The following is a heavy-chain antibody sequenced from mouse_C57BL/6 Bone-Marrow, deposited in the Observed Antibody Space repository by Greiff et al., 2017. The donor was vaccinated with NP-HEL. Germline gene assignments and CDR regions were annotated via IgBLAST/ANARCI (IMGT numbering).Heavy chain of an antibody. CDR1: GYTFTSYW. V-gene: IGHV1-72*01. Sequence: VQLQQPGAELVKPGASVKLSCKASGYTFTSYWMHWVKQRPGRGLEWIGRIDPNSGGTKYNEKFKSKATLTVDKPSSTAYMQLSSLTSEDSAVYDCAKEITAIEDYAMDYWGQGTSVTVSS. J-gene: IGHJ4*01. CDR3: AKEITAIEDYAMDY. CDR2: IDPNSGGT. D-gene: IGHD1-1*01.